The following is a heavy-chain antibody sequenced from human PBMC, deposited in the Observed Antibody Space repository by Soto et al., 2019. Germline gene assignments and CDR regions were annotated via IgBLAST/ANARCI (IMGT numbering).Heavy chain of an antibody. V-gene: IGHV1-69*01. Sequence: QVQLVQSGAEVKKPGSSVRVSCKSSGGPFSNYAISWVRQAPGQGLELMGGIIPIFVTANYPQKFQDTVTITADELTGTAYLELRSLRSEDTAVYYVARDLEPRDRRGYAVDLWGQGTMVTVSS. CDR3: ARDLEPRDRRGYAVDL. J-gene: IGHJ3*01. CDR2: IIPIFVTA. D-gene: IGHD3-22*01. CDR1: GGPFSNYA.